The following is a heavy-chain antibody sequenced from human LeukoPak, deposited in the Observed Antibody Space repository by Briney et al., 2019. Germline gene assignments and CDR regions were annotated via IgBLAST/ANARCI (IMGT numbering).Heavy chain of an antibody. J-gene: IGHJ4*02. Sequence: ASVKLSCTASGGTFSSYAISWVRQAPGHRLEWMGGIIPIFGTANYAQKFQGRVTITADESTSTAYMELSSLRSEDTAVYYCVREIEIGRAFDYWGQGTLVTVSS. CDR2: IIPIFGTA. V-gene: IGHV1-69*13. CDR3: VREIEIGRAFDY. CDR1: GGTFSSYA. D-gene: IGHD5-24*01.